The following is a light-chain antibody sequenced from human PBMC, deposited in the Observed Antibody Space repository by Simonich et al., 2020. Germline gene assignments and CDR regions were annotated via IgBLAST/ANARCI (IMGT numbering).Light chain of an antibody. CDR1: KDISNF. V-gene: IGKV1-33*01. CDR2: DAS. Sequence: DIQMTQSPSSLSASVGDRVTITCQASKDISNFLNWYQQKPGKAPKLLIYDASNLETVVPSRFSGIGSGTDFTFTISSLQPEDIATYYCQQYDNLPPYTFGQGTKLEIK. CDR3: QQYDNLPPYT. J-gene: IGKJ2*01.